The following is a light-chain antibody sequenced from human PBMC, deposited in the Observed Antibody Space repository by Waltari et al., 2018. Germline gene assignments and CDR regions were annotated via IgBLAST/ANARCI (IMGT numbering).Light chain of an antibody. CDR2: GNN. CDR1: SPHIGARYG. J-gene: IGLJ3*02. Sequence: QSVLTQPPSVSGAPGQRVTISCPGSSPHIGARYGFHSYQHFPGTAPKLLIYGNNKRPSGVPDRFSGSKSGTSASLAITGLQADDEADYYCQSYDNSLSSPWVFGGGTKLTVL. CDR3: QSYDNSLSSPWV. V-gene: IGLV1-40*01.